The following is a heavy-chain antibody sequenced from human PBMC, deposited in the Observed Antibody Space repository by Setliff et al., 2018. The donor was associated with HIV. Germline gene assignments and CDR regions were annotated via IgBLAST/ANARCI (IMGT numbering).Heavy chain of an antibody. CDR3: AGHPVTSGWLSLNWFDP. J-gene: IGHJ5*01. CDR2: IYHDGTT. Sequence: SETLSLTCSVSGGSINTSSYYWAWVRQPPGNELEWIGSIYHDGTTHYRSSLRSRAAISIDTSKSQISLKVRSVTAADTAVYFCAGHPVTSGWLSLNWFDPWCQGILVPSPQ. V-gene: IGHV4-39*07. CDR1: GGSINTSSYY. D-gene: IGHD6-19*01.